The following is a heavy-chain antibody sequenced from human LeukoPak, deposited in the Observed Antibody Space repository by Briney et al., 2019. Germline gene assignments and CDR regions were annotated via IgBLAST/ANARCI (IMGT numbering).Heavy chain of an antibody. CDR1: GGTFSSYA. J-gene: IGHJ4*02. CDR2: IIPIFGTA. V-gene: IGHV1-69*05. CDR3: ARDQGYGSGSYDDY. Sequence: ASVKVSCKASGGTFSSYAISWVRRAPGQGREWMGRIIPIFGTANYAQKFQGRVTITTDESTSTAYMELSSLRSEDTAVYYCARDQGYGSGSYDDYWGQGTLVTVSS. D-gene: IGHD3-10*01.